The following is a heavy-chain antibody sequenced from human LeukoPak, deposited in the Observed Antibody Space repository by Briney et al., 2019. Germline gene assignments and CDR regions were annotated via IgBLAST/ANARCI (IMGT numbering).Heavy chain of an antibody. CDR2: ISGSGGST. J-gene: IGHJ6*03. CDR3: ARSPHNWNGEDYYYYMDV. D-gene: IGHD1-1*01. V-gene: IGHV3-23*01. CDR1: GFTFSSYA. Sequence: GGSLRLSCAASGFTFSSYAMSWVRQAPGKGLEWVSAISGSGGSTYYADSVKARFTISRDNSKNTLYLQMNSLRAEDTAVYYCARSPHNWNGEDYYYYMDVWGKGTTVTVSS.